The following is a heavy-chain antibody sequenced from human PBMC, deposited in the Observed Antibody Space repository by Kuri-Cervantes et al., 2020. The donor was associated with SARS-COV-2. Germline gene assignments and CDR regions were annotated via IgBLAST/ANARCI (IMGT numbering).Heavy chain of an antibody. CDR3: ARAYFRLRYCSSTSCYRDDAFDI. CDR2: IYHSGST. D-gene: IGHD2-2*02. Sequence: SCAVSGGSISSGGYSWSWIRQPPGKGLEWIGYIYHSGSTYYNPSLKSRVTISVDTSKNQFSLKLSSVTAADTAVYYCARAYFRLRYCSSTSCYRDDAFDIWGQGTMVTVSS. CDR1: GGSISSGGYS. J-gene: IGHJ3*02. V-gene: IGHV4-30-2*05.